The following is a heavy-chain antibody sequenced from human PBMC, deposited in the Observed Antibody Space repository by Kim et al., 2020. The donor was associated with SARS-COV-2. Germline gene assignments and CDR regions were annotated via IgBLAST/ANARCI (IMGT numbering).Heavy chain of an antibody. V-gene: IGHV1-69*13. Sequence: SVKVSCKASGGTFSSYAISWVRQAPGQGLEWMGGIIPIFGTANYAQKFQGRVTITADESTSTAYMELSSLGSEDTAVYYCARDSVPILSGDGYPWLPGWFDPWGQGTLVTVSS. CDR3: ARDSVPILSGDGYPWLPGWFDP. CDR1: GGTFSSYA. CDR2: IIPIFGTA. D-gene: IGHD2-15*01. J-gene: IGHJ5*02.